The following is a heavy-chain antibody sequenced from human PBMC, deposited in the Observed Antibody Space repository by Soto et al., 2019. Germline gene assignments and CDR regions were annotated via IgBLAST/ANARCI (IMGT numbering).Heavy chain of an antibody. CDR1: GFTFSSYS. D-gene: IGHD6-13*01. V-gene: IGHV3-21*01. J-gene: IGHJ4*02. CDR3: ARALTADSSSWYGY. Sequence: GGSLRLSCAASGFTFSSYSMNWVRQAPGKGLEWVSSISSSSSYIYYADSVKGRFTISRDNAENSLYLQMNSLRAEDTAVYYCARALTADSSSWYGYWGQGTLVTVSS. CDR2: ISSSSSYI.